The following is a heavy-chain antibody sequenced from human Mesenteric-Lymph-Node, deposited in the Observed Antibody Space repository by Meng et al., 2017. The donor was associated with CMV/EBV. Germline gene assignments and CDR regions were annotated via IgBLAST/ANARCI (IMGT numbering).Heavy chain of an antibody. J-gene: IGHJ5*02. Sequence: SETLSLTCTVSGGSISSYYWSWIRQPPGKGLEWIGYIYYSGSTNYNPSLKSRVTISVDTSKNQFSLKLSSVTAADTAVYYCASQEYYDNTWFDPRGQGTLVTVSS. CDR3: ASQEYYDNTWFDP. CDR2: IYYSGST. D-gene: IGHD3-22*01. V-gene: IGHV4-59*01. CDR1: GGSISSYY.